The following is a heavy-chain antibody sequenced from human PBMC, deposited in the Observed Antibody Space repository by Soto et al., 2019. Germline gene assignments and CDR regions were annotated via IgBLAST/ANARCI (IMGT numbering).Heavy chain of an antibody. CDR3: ARGQGGYCSGGSCYEDYGMDV. D-gene: IGHD2-15*01. J-gene: IGHJ6*02. Sequence: QVQLVQSGAEVKKPGSSVKVSCKASGGTFSSYAISWVRQAPGQGLEWMGGIIPLFGTANYAQKFQGRVTITADESTSTAYMELSSLRSEDTAVYYCARGQGGYCSGGSCYEDYGMDVWGQGTTVTVSS. CDR2: IIPLFGTA. CDR1: GGTFSSYA. V-gene: IGHV1-69*01.